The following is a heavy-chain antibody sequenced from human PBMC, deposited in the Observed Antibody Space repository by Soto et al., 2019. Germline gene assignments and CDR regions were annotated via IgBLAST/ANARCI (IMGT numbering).Heavy chain of an antibody. V-gene: IGHV3-30-3*01. D-gene: IGHD6-13*01. J-gene: IGHJ5*02. Sequence: QVQLVESGGGVVQPGRSLRLSCAASGFTFSSYAMHWVRQAPGKGLEWVAVISYDGSNKYYADSVKGRFTISRDNSKNTLSLQINSLRAEDTAVYYRARSALVRKSIAAAGWFDPWGQGTLVTVSS. CDR1: GFTFSSYA. CDR3: ARSALVRKSIAAAGWFDP. CDR2: ISYDGSNK.